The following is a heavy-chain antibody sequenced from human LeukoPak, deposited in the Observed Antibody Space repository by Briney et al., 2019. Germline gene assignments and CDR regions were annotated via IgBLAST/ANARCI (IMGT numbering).Heavy chain of an antibody. CDR2: FYSGGST. J-gene: IGHJ4*02. Sequence: GGSLRLSCAASGFTVSSNYMSWVRQAPGKGLEWVSIFYSGGSTYYADSVKGRFTISRDNSKNTLSLQVSSLRTEDTAVYYCAKDRYSYAFEYSDSWGQGTLVTVSS. CDR3: AKDRYSYAFEYSDS. V-gene: IGHV3-53*05. CDR1: GFTVSSNY. D-gene: IGHD5-18*01.